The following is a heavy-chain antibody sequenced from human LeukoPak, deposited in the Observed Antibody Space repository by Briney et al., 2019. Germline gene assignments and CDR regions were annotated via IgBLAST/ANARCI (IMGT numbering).Heavy chain of an antibody. J-gene: IGHJ6*02. CDR3: ARDMALGLDV. CDR2: IYYSGST. Sequence: SETLSLTCTVSGGSISSGGYYWSWIRQHPGKGLEWIGYIYYSGSTYYNPSLKSRVTISVDTSKNQFSLKLSSVTAADTAVYYCARDMALGLDVWGQGTTVTVSS. CDR1: GGSISSGGYY. V-gene: IGHV4-31*03. D-gene: IGHD3-10*01.